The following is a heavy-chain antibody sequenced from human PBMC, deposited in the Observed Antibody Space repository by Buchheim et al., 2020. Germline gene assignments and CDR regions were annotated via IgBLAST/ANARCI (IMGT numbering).Heavy chain of an antibody. Sequence: QVQLLESGPGLVKPSETLSLTCSVSGGSVNYYYWSWIRQAAGKGLEWIGRVYTTGTTDYNPSLKSRVTMSVDTSNYQVSPRLNSVTAADTAVYYCARGIRVVVPGERAFDYWGQGTL. CDR3: ARGIRVVVPGERAFDY. D-gene: IGHD7-27*01. CDR2: VYTTGTT. V-gene: IGHV4-4*07. CDR1: GGSVNYYY. J-gene: IGHJ4*02.